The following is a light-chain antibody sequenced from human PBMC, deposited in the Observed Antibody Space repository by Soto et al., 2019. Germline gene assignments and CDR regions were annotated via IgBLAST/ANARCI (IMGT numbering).Light chain of an antibody. CDR1: QDVSGY. Sequence: AIRMTQSPSSLSASTGDRVTITCRASQDVSGYATWYQQKPGRAPNLLVYAASTLQAGVPSRFSGSASGTEFTLTITCLQSEDYATYFCQQYHTQATFGQGT. CDR3: QQYHTQAT. CDR2: AAS. J-gene: IGKJ1*01. V-gene: IGKV1-8*01.